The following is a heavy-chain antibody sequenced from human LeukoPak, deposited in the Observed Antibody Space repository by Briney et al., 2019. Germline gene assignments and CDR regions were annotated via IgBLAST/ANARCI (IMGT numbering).Heavy chain of an antibody. V-gene: IGHV3-21*01. CDR2: ISSTGAYI. CDR1: GFIFSSDS. Sequence: GGSLRLSCATSGFIFSSDSMIWVRQAPGKGLEWVSSISSTGAYIYYADSLKGRFTISRDDAKNSLYLQMNSLRANDTAVYYCARGLAAAGTRGPYWGQGTLVTVSS. CDR3: ARGLAAAGTRGPY. J-gene: IGHJ4*02. D-gene: IGHD6-13*01.